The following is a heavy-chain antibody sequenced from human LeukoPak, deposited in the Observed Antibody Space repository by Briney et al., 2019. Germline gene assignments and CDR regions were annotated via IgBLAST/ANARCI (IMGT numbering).Heavy chain of an antibody. Sequence: GGSLRLSCAASGFTFSSYAMHWVRQAPGKGLEWVAYIRYDESKKEYTDSVKGRFTISRDNSKNTLYLQMNSLRAEDTAVYYCTKPIPGVAAAGDYWGQGTLVTVSS. D-gene: IGHD6-13*01. CDR1: GFTFSSYA. CDR2: IRYDESKK. CDR3: TKPIPGVAAAGDY. V-gene: IGHV3-30*02. J-gene: IGHJ4*02.